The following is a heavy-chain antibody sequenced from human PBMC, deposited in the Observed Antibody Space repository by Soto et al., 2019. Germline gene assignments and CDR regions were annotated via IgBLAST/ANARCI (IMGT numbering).Heavy chain of an antibody. CDR1: GYTFTSYG. CDR3: ARDLIGGGSHDGRNDY. Sequence: QVQLVQSGAEVKKPGASVKVSCKASGYTFTSYGISWVRQAPGQGLEWMGWISAYNGNTNYAQKRQGRVTMTXXTXRSXAYMELRSLRSDDTAVYYCARDLIGGGSHDGRNDYWGQGTLVTVSS. J-gene: IGHJ4*02. CDR2: ISAYNGNT. D-gene: IGHD1-26*01. V-gene: IGHV1-18*01.